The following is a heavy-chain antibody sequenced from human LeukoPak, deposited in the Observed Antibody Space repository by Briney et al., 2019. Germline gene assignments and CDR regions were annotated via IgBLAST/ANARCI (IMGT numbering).Heavy chain of an antibody. D-gene: IGHD2-8*01. V-gene: IGHV4-4*02. CDR2: ISLTGFT. CDR1: GGSNSNTNW. J-gene: IGHJ4*02. CDR3: SRENGAFSPFGY. Sequence: SGTLSLPCGVSGGSNSNTNWWGRVRQPPGQGLEWIGEISLTGFTHYNPSLESRVTVALDKSKNQLALNLTSVTAADTAVYYCSRENGAFSPFGYWGQGTLVTVSS.